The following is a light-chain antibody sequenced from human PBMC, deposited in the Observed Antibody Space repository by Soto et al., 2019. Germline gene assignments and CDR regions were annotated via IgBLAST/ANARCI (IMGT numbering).Light chain of an antibody. Sequence: DIQMTQSPSSLSASVGDRVTITCQASQDISNYLNWYQQKPGKAPKLLIYNASNLETGVPSRFSGSGSGTDFTFTISSLQLEDIATYYCQHYDKLPFTFGQGTKLEIK. CDR2: NAS. CDR1: QDISNY. V-gene: IGKV1-33*01. J-gene: IGKJ2*01. CDR3: QHYDKLPFT.